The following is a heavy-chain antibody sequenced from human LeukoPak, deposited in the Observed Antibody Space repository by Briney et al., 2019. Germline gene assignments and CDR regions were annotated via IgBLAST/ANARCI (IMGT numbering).Heavy chain of an antibody. V-gene: IGHV3-23*01. CDR2: ISGSGGST. CDR1: GFTFSSYA. J-gene: IGHJ4*02. Sequence: GGSLRLSSAASGFTFSSYAMSWVRQAPGKGLEWVSAISGSGGSTYYADSVKGRFTISRDNSKNTLYLQMNSLRAEDTAVYYCAKGQMATISLFDYWGQGTLVTVSS. CDR3: AKGQMATISLFDY. D-gene: IGHD5-24*01.